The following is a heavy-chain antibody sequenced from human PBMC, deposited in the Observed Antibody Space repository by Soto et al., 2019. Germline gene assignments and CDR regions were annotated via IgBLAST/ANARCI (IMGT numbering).Heavy chain of an antibody. CDR3: ASSIN. CDR2: IWYDGSNK. V-gene: IGHV3-33*01. Sequence: QVQLVESGGGVVQPGRSLRLSCAASGFPFSSYGMHWVRQAPGKGLDWVAVIWYDGSNKDYADSVKGRFTISRDNSKNTLFLQMKNLRVDDTAVYYCASSINWGQGTLVTVSS. J-gene: IGHJ1*01. CDR1: GFPFSSYG.